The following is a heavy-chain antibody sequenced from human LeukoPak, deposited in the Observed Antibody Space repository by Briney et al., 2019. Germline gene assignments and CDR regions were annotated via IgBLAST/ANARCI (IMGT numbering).Heavy chain of an antibody. CDR2: ISGSGDST. Sequence: PGGSVRLSCAASGLTFSSYAMSWVRQAPGKGLEWVSAISGSGDSTYYADSVKGRFTISRDNSKNTLYLQMNSLRAEDTAVYYCAKDYDGGKDYWGQGTLVTVPS. J-gene: IGHJ4*02. CDR3: AKDYDGGKDY. D-gene: IGHD3-3*01. V-gene: IGHV3-23*01. CDR1: GLTFSSYA.